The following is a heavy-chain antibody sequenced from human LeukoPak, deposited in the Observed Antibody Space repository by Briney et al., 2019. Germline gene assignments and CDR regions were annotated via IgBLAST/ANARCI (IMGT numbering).Heavy chain of an antibody. V-gene: IGHV1-2*04. CDR2: INPNSGGT. CDR1: GGTFSSYA. CDR3: ARDRAGARITMVRGPTGLGY. D-gene: IGHD3-10*01. Sequence: ASVKVSCKASGGTFSSYAISWVRQAPGQGLEWMGWINPNSGGTNYVQKFQGWVTMTRDTSISTAYMELSRLRSDDTAVYYCARDRAGARITMVRGPTGLGYWGQGTLVTVSS. J-gene: IGHJ4*02.